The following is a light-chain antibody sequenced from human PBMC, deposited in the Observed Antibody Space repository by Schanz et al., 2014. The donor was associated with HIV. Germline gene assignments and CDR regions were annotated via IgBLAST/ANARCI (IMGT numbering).Light chain of an antibody. CDR1: QSISSY. CDR2: GAS. Sequence: DIQMTQSPSTLSASVGDRVTITCRASQSISSYLNWYQQKPGKAPKLLTYGASTLQSGVPPRFSGSRSGTEFTLTISSLQPDDFATYYCQQYDIISWTFGLGTKVEIK. J-gene: IGKJ1*01. V-gene: IGKV1-39*01. CDR3: QQYDIISWT.